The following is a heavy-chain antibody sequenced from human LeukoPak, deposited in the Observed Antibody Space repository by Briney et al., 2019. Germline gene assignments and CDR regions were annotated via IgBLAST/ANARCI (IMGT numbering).Heavy chain of an antibody. CDR2: LSGSGGST. CDR1: GFTSSSYA. J-gene: IGHJ4*02. D-gene: IGHD3-10*01. Sequence: PGGSLRLSCAASGFTSSSYAMSWVRQAPGKGLEWVSALSGSGGSTYYVDSVKGRFTISRDNSKNTLYLQMNSLRAEDTDVYYCVKSSGSHPRYFEFWGQGTLVTVSS. CDR3: VKSSGSHPRYFEF. V-gene: IGHV3-23*01.